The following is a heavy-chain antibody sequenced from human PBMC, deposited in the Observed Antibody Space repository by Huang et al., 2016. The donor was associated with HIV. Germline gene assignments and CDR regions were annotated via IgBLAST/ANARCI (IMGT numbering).Heavy chain of an antibody. CDR2: INMESGKI. CDR1: GFTFDDYA. J-gene: IGHJ3*01. CDR3: AKDWGYDFGAFDF. Sequence: EVQLVESGGGLVRPGRSLRLSCAASGFTFDDYAMHWVRQNPGKGLEWVSGINMESGKIAYADSVRGRFTISRDNAKNSLYLQMNSLRPEDTALYYCAKDWGYDFGAFDFWGRGTMVTVSS. D-gene: IGHD3-16*01. V-gene: IGHV3-9*01.